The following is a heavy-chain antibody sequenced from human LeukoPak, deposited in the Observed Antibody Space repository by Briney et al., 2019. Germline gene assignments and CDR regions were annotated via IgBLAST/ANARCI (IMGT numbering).Heavy chain of an antibody. V-gene: IGHV1-69*04. J-gene: IGHJ5*02. CDR2: IIPIFGIA. CDR3: ARDHETFLEWLFPRWFDP. D-gene: IGHD3-3*02. Sequence: ASVKVSCKASGGTFSSYAISWVRQAPGQGLEWMGRIIPIFGIANYPQKFQGRVTITADKSTSTAYMELSSLRSEDTAVYYCARDHETFLEWLFPRWFDPWGQGTLVTVSS. CDR1: GGTFSSYA.